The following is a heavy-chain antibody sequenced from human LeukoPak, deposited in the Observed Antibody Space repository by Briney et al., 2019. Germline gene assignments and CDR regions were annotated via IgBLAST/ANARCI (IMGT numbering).Heavy chain of an antibody. CDR1: GGSISSNSYC. D-gene: IGHD4-17*01. CDR3: AREVNYGDYGDNAFDI. V-gene: IGHV4-39*07. Sequence: MASETLSLTCAVSGGSISSNSYCWGWIRQPPGKGLEWIGSIYYSGDTYSTPSLKSRVAISLDTSNNQFSLSLSSVTAADTAVYYCAREVNYGDYGDNAFDIWGQGTMVTVSS. J-gene: IGHJ3*02. CDR2: IYYSGDT.